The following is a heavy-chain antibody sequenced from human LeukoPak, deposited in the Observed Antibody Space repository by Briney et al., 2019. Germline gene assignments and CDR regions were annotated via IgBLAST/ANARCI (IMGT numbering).Heavy chain of an antibody. J-gene: IGHJ4*02. Sequence: PSETLSLTCAVYGGSFSGYYWSWIRQPPGKGLEWIGEINHSGSTNYNPSLKSRVTISVDTSKNQFSLKLSSVTAADTAVYYCARRNDYGDYGDYFDYWGQGTLVTVSS. D-gene: IGHD4-17*01. CDR2: INHSGST. V-gene: IGHV4-34*01. CDR1: GGSFSGYY. CDR3: ARRNDYGDYGDYFDY.